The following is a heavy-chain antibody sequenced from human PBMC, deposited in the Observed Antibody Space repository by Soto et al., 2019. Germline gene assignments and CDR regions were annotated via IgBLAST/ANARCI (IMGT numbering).Heavy chain of an antibody. CDR3: ARLRYSSSNWFDP. J-gene: IGHJ5*02. CDR1: GFTFSSYE. D-gene: IGHD6-6*01. CDR2: ISSSGSTI. V-gene: IGHV3-48*03. Sequence: HPGGSLRLSCAASGFTFSSYEMNWVRQAPGKGLEWVSYISSSGSTIYYADSVRGRFTISRDNAKNSLYLQMNSLRAEDTAVYYCARLRYSSSNWFDPWGQGTLVTVSS.